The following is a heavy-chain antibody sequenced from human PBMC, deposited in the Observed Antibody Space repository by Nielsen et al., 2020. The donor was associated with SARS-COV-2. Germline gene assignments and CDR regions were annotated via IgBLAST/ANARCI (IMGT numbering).Heavy chain of an antibody. CDR2: ISGSGQST. J-gene: IGHJ4*02. V-gene: IGHV3-23*01. Sequence: GESLKISCAASGVSFSFYAMSWVRQAPGKGPEWVSSISGSGQSTYYADSVKGRFTISRDNSKNMLYLHMTSLRAEDTAVYYCARGPITFGGVIVPFDYWGQGTLVTVSS. CDR3: ARGPITFGGVIVPFDY. CDR1: GVSFSFYA. D-gene: IGHD3-16*02.